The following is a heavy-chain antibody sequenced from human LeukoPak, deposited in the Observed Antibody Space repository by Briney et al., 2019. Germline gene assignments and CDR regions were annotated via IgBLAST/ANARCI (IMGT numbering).Heavy chain of an antibody. J-gene: IGHJ5*02. CDR3: ARMDPLLRYFDRTNSNWFDP. CDR1: GGSISSINW. Sequence: SETLSLTCAVSGGSISSINWWDWVRQPPGKGLEWIGEIYHSGSTSYNPSLKSRVTISVDTSKNQFSLKLSSVTAADTAVYYCARMDPLLRYFDRTNSNWFDPWGQGTLVTVSS. V-gene: IGHV4-4*02. D-gene: IGHD3-9*01. CDR2: IYHSGST.